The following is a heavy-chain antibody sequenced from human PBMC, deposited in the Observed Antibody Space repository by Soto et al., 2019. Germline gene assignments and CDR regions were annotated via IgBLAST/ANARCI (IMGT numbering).Heavy chain of an antibody. J-gene: IGHJ4*02. CDR1: GGSISSYY. D-gene: IGHD3-22*01. Sequence: SETLSLTCTVSGGSISSYYWSWIRQPPGKGLEWIGYIYYSGSTNYNPSLKSRVTISVDTSKNQFSLKLSSVTAADTAVYYCASLGVFYDSSGYADYWGQGTLVTV. V-gene: IGHV4-59*01. CDR2: IYYSGST. CDR3: ASLGVFYDSSGYADY.